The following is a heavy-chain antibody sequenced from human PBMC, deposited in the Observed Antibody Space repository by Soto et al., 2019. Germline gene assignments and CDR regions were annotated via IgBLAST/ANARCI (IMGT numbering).Heavy chain of an antibody. CDR2: ISYDGSNK. V-gene: IGHV3-30-3*01. D-gene: IGHD2-2*01. CDR1: GFTFSSYA. CDR3: ARGPSSLTRFDY. J-gene: IGHJ4*02. Sequence: GESLRLSCAASGFTFSSYAMHWVRQAPGKGLEWVAVISYDGSNKYYADSVKGRFTISRDNSKNTLYLQMNSLRAEHTAVYYCARGPSSLTRFDYWGQGTLVTVSS.